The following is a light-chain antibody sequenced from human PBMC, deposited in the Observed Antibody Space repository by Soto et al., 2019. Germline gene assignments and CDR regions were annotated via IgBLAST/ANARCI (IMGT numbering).Light chain of an antibody. J-gene: IGKJ1*01. CDR3: QNYNRAPRT. CDR1: QGISND. CDR2: AAS. Sequence: DIQMTQSPSSLSASVGDRVTITCRASQGISNDLAWYQQKPGKVPKLLIYAASTLESGVPSRFSGRGSGTDFALTISSLQPEDVATYYCQNYNRAPRTFGQGTKVEFK. V-gene: IGKV1-27*01.